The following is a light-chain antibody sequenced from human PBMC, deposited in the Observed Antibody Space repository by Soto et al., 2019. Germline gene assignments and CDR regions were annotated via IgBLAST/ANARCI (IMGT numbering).Light chain of an antibody. V-gene: IGKV1-5*03. Sequence: DIQMTQSPSTLSASVGDRVTITCRASQNINSWLAWYQQKPGKAPNLLIYKASSLESGVPSRFSGSGSGTEFTLTISSLQPDDFATYYCQQYNSYSWTFDQGTKVEIK. CDR3: QQYNSYSWT. CDR1: QNINSW. J-gene: IGKJ1*01. CDR2: KAS.